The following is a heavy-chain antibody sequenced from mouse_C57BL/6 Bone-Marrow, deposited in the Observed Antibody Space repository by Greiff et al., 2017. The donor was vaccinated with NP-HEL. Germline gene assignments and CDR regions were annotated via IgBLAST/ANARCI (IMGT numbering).Heavy chain of an antibody. J-gene: IGHJ3*01. Sequence: VQLQQPGAELVKPGASVKLSCKASGYTFTSYWMHWVKQRPGQGLEWIGMIHPNSGSTNYNEKFKSKATLTVDKSSSTAYMQLSSLTSEDSAVYYCARGRDGYYFWFAYWGQGTLVTVSA. CDR2: IHPNSGST. D-gene: IGHD2-3*01. V-gene: IGHV1-64*01. CDR1: GYTFTSYW. CDR3: ARGRDGYYFWFAY.